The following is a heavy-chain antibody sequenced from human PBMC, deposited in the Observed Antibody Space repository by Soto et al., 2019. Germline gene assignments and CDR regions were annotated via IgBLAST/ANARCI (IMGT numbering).Heavy chain of an antibody. CDR2: IYYSGST. CDR3: ARYLFRSSGYYYTGAFDI. CDR1: GGSISSYY. D-gene: IGHD3-22*01. J-gene: IGHJ3*02. Sequence: PSETLSLTCTVSGGSISSYYWSWIRQPPGKGLEWIGYIYYSGSTNYNPSLKSRVTISVDTSKNQFSLKLSSVTAADTAVYYCARYLFRSSGYYYTGAFDIWGQGTMVTVSS. V-gene: IGHV4-59*01.